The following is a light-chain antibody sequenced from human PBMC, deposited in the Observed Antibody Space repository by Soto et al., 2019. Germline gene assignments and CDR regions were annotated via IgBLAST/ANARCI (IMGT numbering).Light chain of an antibody. CDR3: QQYDTSSRST. Sequence: EIVLTQSPDTLSLSPGERATLSCRASQSVSSSYLAWYQQKPGQAPRLLIYGASSRATGIPDRFSGSGSGTDFTLTISRLEPEDLAVYFCQQYDTSSRSTFGQGTRLEIK. J-gene: IGKJ5*01. CDR1: QSVSSSY. V-gene: IGKV3-20*01. CDR2: GAS.